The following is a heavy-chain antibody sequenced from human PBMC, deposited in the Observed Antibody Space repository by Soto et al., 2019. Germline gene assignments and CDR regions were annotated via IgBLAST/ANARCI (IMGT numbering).Heavy chain of an antibody. J-gene: IGHJ4*02. CDR2: ISSGGST. CDR1: GFTFSSYG. D-gene: IGHD2-15*01. V-gene: IGHV3-23*01. CDR3: APYCSGGNCYLFDY. Sequence: EVPLLESGGGLVQPGESLRLSCAASGFTFSSYGMYWVRQAPGKGLEWVSSISSGGSTYYADSVKGRFTISRDNSKNTLYLQMNTLRAEDTAVYYCAPYCSGGNCYLFDYWGQGTLVTVSS.